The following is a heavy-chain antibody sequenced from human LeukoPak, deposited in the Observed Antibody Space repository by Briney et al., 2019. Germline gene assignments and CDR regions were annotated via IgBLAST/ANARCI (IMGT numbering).Heavy chain of an antibody. J-gene: IGHJ4*02. CDR1: GYSISSGFY. CDR3: ARIGSFSSADY. D-gene: IGHD6-19*01. Sequence: PSETLSLTCGVSGYSISSGFYWGWIRQPPGKGLEWIGNMYYSGSTYYNPSLKSRVTISIDTSKNQFSLKLTSVTAADTAVYYCARIGSFSSADYWGQGTLVTVSS. CDR2: MYYSGST. V-gene: IGHV4-38-2*01.